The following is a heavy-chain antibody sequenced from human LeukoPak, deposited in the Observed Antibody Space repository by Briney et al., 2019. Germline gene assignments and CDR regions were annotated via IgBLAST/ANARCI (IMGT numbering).Heavy chain of an antibody. CDR2: IKQDGSEK. D-gene: IGHD2-2*01. CDR1: GFTFSDYW. Sequence: GGSLRLSCEASGFTFSDYWLSSVRQAPGKGLEWVANIKQDGSEKNYVDSVKGRFTISRDNAKNSLYLQMNILRAEDTAVYYCVRGPYALYWGQGTLVSVSS. J-gene: IGHJ4*02. V-gene: IGHV3-7*01. CDR3: VRGPYALY.